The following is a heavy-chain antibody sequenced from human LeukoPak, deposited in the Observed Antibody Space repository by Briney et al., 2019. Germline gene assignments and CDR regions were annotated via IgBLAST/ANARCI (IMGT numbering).Heavy chain of an antibody. CDR3: ARDSDYGRLMDY. CDR1: GYSFSSYG. D-gene: IGHD4-17*01. CDR2: ISAYNGNT. J-gene: IGHJ4*02. V-gene: IGHV1-18*01. Sequence: ASVKVSCKASGYSFSSYGISWVRQAPGQGLQWMGWISAYNGNTNYAQKFQGRVTMTTDTSTSTVHMELRSLRSDDTAVYYCARDSDYGRLMDYWGQGTLVTVSS.